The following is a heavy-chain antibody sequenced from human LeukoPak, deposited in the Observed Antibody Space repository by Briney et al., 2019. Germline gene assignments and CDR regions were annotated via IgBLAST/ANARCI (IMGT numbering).Heavy chain of an antibody. CDR3: ARSYYDILGYYFDY. J-gene: IGHJ4*02. V-gene: IGHV4-59*08. CDR2: IYYSGST. Sequence: SETLSLTCTVSGGSISSYYWSWIRQPPGKGLEGIGYIYYSGSTNYNPSLKSRVTISVDTSKNQLSLKLSSVTAADTAVYYCARSYYDILGYYFDYWGQGTLVTVSS. CDR1: GGSISSYY. D-gene: IGHD3-9*01.